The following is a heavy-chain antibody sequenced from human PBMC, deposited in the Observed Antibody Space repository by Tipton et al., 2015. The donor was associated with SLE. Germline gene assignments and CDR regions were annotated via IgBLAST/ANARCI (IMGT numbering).Heavy chain of an antibody. D-gene: IGHD2-2*01. J-gene: IGHJ6*02. CDR1: AYMFTSYY. CDR2: INPSGAST. V-gene: IGHV1-46*01. CDR3: ARGGAGASIYYYGMDV. Sequence: QLVQSGAEAKKAGASVKVSCEASAYMFTSYYMHWVRQAPGQGLEWMGIINPSGASTSYTQKFQGRVTMTRDTSTSTVYMELSSLRAEDTALYDCARGGAGASIYYYGMDVWGQGTTVTVS.